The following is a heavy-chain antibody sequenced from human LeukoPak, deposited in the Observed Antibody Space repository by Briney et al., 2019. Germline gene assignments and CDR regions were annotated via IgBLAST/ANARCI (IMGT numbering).Heavy chain of an antibody. Sequence: SVKVSCKASGGTFSSYAISWVRQPPGQGLGWMGMTIPILGIANYAQKFQGRVTITADKSTNTAYMEPSSLRSGDTAVYYCARGLVGGEHRDYWGQGTLVTVSS. V-gene: IGHV1-69*04. CDR1: GGTFSSYA. CDR2: TIPILGIA. J-gene: IGHJ4*02. D-gene: IGHD2-15*01. CDR3: ARGLVGGEHRDY.